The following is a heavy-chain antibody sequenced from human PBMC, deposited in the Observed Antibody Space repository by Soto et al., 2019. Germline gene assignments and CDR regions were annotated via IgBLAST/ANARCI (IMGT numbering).Heavy chain of an antibody. J-gene: IGHJ4*02. V-gene: IGHV1-18*01. CDR3: ARGGDFQTPLAS. CDR2: ISAYNGNT. Sequence: QVKLVQSGAEVQKPGASVKVSCTASGYTFTSYGFSWVRQAPRQGLEWRGWISAYNGNTNYAQKLQCRVTMTTDTSTSTAYMELRSLSSDDTAVYYCARGGDFQTPLASWGQGTLVTVSS. D-gene: IGHD3-10*01. CDR1: GYTFTSYG.